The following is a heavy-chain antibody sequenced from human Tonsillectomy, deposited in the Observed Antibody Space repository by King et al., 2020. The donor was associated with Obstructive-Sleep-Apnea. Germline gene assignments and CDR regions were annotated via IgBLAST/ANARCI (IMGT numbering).Heavy chain of an antibody. V-gene: IGHV3-23*01. CDR1: A. J-gene: IGHJ4*02. CDR2: ISDSGTTT. D-gene: IGHD3-9*01. CDR3: VTGCGCDW. Sequence: AMSWVLQAPGKGLEWVSGISDSGTTTYYADSVKCRFTISRDNSKKTLYLQINSLRADDTAVYYCVTGCGCDWWGQSTLVTVSS.